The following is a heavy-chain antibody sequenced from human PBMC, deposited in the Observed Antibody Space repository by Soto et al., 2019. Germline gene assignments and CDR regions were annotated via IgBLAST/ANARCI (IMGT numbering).Heavy chain of an antibody. CDR1: GGSVSSGSYY. Sequence: PSETLSLTXTVSGGSVSSGSYYWSWIRQPPGKGLEWIGYIYYSGSTNYNPSLKSRVTISVDTSKNQFSLKLSSVTAADTAVYYCARFKRGHSYGHGSADFDYWGQGTLVTVSS. J-gene: IGHJ4*02. D-gene: IGHD5-18*01. CDR2: IYYSGST. V-gene: IGHV4-61*01. CDR3: ARFKRGHSYGHGSADFDY.